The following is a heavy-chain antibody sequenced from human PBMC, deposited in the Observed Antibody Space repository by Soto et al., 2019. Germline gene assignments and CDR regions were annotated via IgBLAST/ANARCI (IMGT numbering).Heavy chain of an antibody. V-gene: IGHV4-34*01. CDR2: INHSGST. CDR3: ARGLTGYCSSTSCYQRYYYYGMDV. Sequence: SETLSLTCAVYGGSFSGYYWSWIRQPPGKGLEWIGEINHSGSTNYNPSLKSRVTISVDTSKNQFSLKLSSVTAADTAVYYCARGLTGYCSSTSCYQRYYYYGMDVWDQGTTVTAP. D-gene: IGHD2-2*01. J-gene: IGHJ6*02. CDR1: GGSFSGYY.